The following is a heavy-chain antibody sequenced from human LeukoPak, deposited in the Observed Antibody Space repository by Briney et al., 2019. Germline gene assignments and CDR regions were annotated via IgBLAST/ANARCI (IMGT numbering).Heavy chain of an antibody. CDR2: ISTSSSKI. J-gene: IGHJ4*02. Sequence: GGSLRLSCAASGFTLSSHSMNWVRQAPGKGLEWVSYISTSSSKIYYADSVKGRFTISRDNAKNSLYLQMNSLRGEDTAVYYCARSDCGGDCYLIDYWGQGTLVTVSS. CDR3: ARSDCGGDCYLIDY. CDR1: GFTLSSHS. D-gene: IGHD2-21*02. V-gene: IGHV3-48*01.